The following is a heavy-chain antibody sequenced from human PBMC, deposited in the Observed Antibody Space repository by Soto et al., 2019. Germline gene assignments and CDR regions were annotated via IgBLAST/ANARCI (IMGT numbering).Heavy chain of an antibody. Sequence: GGPLRVSWAASGCTFISYSMAWVRQAPGKGLEWVSSISGSGSSPSYADSVQGRFIIYRDNSRTTLSLQMNSLRAEDTATYYCAKARCTGNSCYVPDYWGHGSLVTVSS. D-gene: IGHD2-8*02. CDR2: ISGSGSSP. V-gene: IGHV3-23*01. CDR3: AKARCTGNSCYVPDY. J-gene: IGHJ4*01. CDR1: GCTFISYS.